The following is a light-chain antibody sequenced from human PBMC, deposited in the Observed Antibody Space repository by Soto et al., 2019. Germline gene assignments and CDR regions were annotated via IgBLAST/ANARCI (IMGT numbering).Light chain of an antibody. CDR1: STDAGGYHY. Sequence: LRPPPSVSGSPGQAITSSCTGTSTDAGGYHYVSWYQQHPGKAPKLMIYDVTSRPSGVSNRFSGSKSGNTASLIISGLQAEDEAHYYCISYTRSDTDVTGTRTKGTFL. V-gene: IGLV2-14*01. CDR3: ISYTRSDTDV. J-gene: IGLJ1*01. CDR2: DVT.